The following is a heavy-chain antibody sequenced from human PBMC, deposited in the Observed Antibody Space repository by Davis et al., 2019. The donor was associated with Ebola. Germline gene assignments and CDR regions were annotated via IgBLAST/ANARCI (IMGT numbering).Heavy chain of an antibody. V-gene: IGHV1-69*06. J-gene: IGHJ2*01. D-gene: IGHD4-17*01. CDR1: GGTFSSYA. CDR2: IIPIFGTA. Sequence: SVKVSCKASGGTFSSYAISWVRQAPGQGLEWMGGIIPIFGTANYAQKFQGRVTITADKSTSTSYMELSSLRSEDTAVYYCARDDYGDSYFDLWGRGTLVTVSS. CDR3: ARDDYGDSYFDL.